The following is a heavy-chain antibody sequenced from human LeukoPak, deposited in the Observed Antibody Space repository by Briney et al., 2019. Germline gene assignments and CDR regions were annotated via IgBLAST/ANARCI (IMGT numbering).Heavy chain of an antibody. CDR3: AKEGTYTYGASDFDY. CDR2: IYSSGST. Sequence: NPSETLSLTCTVSGVSISSSSYYWGWICQPPGKGLEWIGSIYSSGSTYYNPSLKSRVTISVDTSKNQFTLKLSSVTAADTAVYYCAKEGTYTYGASDFDYWGQGTLVTVSS. V-gene: IGHV4-39*06. CDR1: GVSISSSSYY. J-gene: IGHJ4*02. D-gene: IGHD4/OR15-4a*01.